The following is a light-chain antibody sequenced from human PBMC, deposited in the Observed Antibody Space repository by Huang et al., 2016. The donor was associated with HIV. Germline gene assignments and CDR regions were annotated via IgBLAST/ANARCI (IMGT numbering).Light chain of an antibody. V-gene: IGKV1-39*01. CDR1: QTISNY. J-gene: IGKJ1*01. Sequence: DIQMTQSPSSLSESVGDRVTITCRPSQTISNYLNWYQQKPGKAPKLLIYAASDLQSGVPSRFIGRGSGTDFTLTISSLQPEDSATYYCQQSSISPWTFGQGTRVEIK. CDR3: QQSSISPWT. CDR2: AAS.